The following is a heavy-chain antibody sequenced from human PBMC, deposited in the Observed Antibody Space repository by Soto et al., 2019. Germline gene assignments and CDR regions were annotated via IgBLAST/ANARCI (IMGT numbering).Heavy chain of an antibody. CDR1: GGTFSSYA. D-gene: IGHD5-12*01. CDR3: ARFVDIVATIPVGMDV. V-gene: IGHV1-69*13. CDR2: IIPIFGTA. J-gene: IGHJ6*02. Sequence: SVKVSCEASGGTFSSYAISWVRQAPGQGLEWMGGIIPIFGTANYAQKFQGRVTITADESTSTAYMELSSLRSEDTAVYYCARFVDIVATIPVGMDVWGQGTTVTVSS.